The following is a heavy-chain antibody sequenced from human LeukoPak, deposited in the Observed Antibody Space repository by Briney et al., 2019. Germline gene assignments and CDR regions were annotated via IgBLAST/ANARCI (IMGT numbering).Heavy chain of an antibody. J-gene: IGHJ4*02. V-gene: IGHV1-2*04. CDR3: ARSAGGYCSSTSCLVYYFDY. CDR1: GYTFTGYY. CDR2: INPNSDGT. Sequence: ASVKVSCKASGYTFTGYYMHWVRQAPGQGLEWMGWINPNSDGTNYAQKFQGWVTMTRDTSISTAYMELSRLRSDDTAVYYCARSAGGYCSSTSCLVYYFDYWGQGTLVTVSS. D-gene: IGHD2-2*01.